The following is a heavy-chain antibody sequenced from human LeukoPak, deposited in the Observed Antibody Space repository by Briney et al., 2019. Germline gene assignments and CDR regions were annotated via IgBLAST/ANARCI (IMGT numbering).Heavy chain of an antibody. CDR2: ISSSSSYT. CDR3: ASLHCSSTSCYIRDAFEI. D-gene: IGHD2-2*02. J-gene: IGHJ3*02. V-gene: IGHV3-21*01. Sequence: GGSLRLSCAASGFTFSDYSINWVRQAPGKGLEWVSAISSSSSYTYYADSVKGRFTISRDNANNSLHLQMNSLRAEDTAVYYCASLHCSSTSCYIRDAFEIWGQGTVVTVSA. CDR1: GFTFSDYS.